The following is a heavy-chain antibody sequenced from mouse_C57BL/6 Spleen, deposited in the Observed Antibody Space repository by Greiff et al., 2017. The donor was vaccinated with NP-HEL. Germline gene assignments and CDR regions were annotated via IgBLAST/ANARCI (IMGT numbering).Heavy chain of an antibody. Sequence: QVQLQQSGAELVKPGASVKISCKASGYAFSSYWMNWVKQRPGKGLEWIGQIYPGDGATNYNGKFKGKATLTADKSSSTAYMQLSSLTSEDSAVYFCARPLAMVTTSDYAMDYWGQGTSVTVSS. CDR1: GYAFSSYW. J-gene: IGHJ4*01. D-gene: IGHD2-1*01. CDR3: ARPLAMVTTSDYAMDY. V-gene: IGHV1-80*01. CDR2: IYPGDGAT.